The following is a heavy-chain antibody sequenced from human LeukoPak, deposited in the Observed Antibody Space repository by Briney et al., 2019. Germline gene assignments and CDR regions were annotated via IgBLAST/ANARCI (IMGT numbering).Heavy chain of an antibody. CDR3: AREGFYFFDF. J-gene: IGHJ4*01. CDR2: ISGSGGST. V-gene: IGHV3-23*01. Sequence: RSGGSLRLSCAASGFTFSSYGMSWVRQAPGKGLEWVSGISGSGGSTYYADSVKGRFTISRDNSKNTLYLQMNSLRAEDSAIYYCAREGFYFFDFWGQGTLVTVSS. CDR1: GFTFSSYG.